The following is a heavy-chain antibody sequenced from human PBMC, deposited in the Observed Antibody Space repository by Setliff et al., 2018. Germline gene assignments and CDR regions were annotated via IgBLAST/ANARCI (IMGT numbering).Heavy chain of an antibody. J-gene: IGHJ4*02. D-gene: IGHD6-6*01. Sequence: TLSLTCAVYGGSFSGYSWTWIRQPPGKGLEWIGDINHSGSTNYSPSLKSRVTISVDTSKNQFSLKLSSVTAADTAVYYCARGSRIAGRAIDFWGQGTLVTVSS. V-gene: IGHV4-34*01. CDR1: GGSFSGYS. CDR3: ARGSRIAGRAIDF. CDR2: INHSGST.